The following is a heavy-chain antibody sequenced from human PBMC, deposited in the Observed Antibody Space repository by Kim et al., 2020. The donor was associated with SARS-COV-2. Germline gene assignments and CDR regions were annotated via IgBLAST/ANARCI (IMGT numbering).Heavy chain of an antibody. CDR1: GFTFSSYA. J-gene: IGHJ6*02. CDR2: ISGSGGST. CDR3: AKGPKRIWFGELTGSHYHXXDV. Sequence: GGSLRLSCAASGFTFSSYAMSWVRQAPGKGLEWVSAISGSGGSTYYADSVKGRFTISRDNSKNTLYLQMNSLRAEDTAVYYCAKGPKRIWFGELTGSHYHXXDVWGQGXTVTVSS. V-gene: IGHV3-23*01. D-gene: IGHD3-10*01.